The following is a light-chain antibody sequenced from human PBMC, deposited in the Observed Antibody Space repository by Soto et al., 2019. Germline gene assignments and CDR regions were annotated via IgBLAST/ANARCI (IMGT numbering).Light chain of an antibody. V-gene: IGLV2-14*01. CDR3: SSYTSSSTLEVV. Sequence: QSALTQPASVSGSPGQSITISCTGTSSDVGGYNYVSWYQQHPGKAPKLMIYDVSNRPSGVSNRFSGSKSGNTASLTISGXXXXXXXDYYCSSYTSSSTLEVVFGGGTQLTVL. CDR1: SSDVGGYNY. J-gene: IGLJ2*01. CDR2: DVS.